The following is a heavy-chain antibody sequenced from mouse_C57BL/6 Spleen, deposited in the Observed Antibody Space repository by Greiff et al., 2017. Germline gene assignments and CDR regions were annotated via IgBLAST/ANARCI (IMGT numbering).Heavy chain of an antibody. J-gene: IGHJ4*01. V-gene: IGHV1-54*01. CDR2: INPGSGGT. Sequence: VQLQQSGAELVRPGPSVKVSCKASGYAFTNYLIEWVKQRPGQGLEWIGVINPGSGGTNYNEKFKGKATLTADKSSSTAYMQLSSLTSEDSAVYFCARIYYGLYAMDYWGQGTSVTVSS. D-gene: IGHD2-1*01. CDR3: ARIYYGLYAMDY. CDR1: GYAFTNYL.